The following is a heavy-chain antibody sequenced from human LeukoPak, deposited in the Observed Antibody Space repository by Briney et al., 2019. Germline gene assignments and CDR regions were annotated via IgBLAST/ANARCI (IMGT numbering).Heavy chain of an antibody. CDR2: IKEDGSEK. Sequence: GGSLRPSCAGSGFTFRNYWMSWVRRSPGKGLEWVANIKEDGSEKYYADSVKGRFTISRDSAKNSLYLQMNSLRADDTAVYYCAGERDKATIWEIFEYWGQGALVTVSS. CDR1: GFTFRNYW. V-gene: IGHV3-7*01. J-gene: IGHJ4*02. D-gene: IGHD5-12*01. CDR3: AGERDKATIWEIFEY.